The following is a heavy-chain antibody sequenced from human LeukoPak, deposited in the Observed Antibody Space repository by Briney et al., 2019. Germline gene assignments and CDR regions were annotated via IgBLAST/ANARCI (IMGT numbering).Heavy chain of an antibody. Sequence: GGSLRLSCAASGFTFSSYGMHWVRQAPGKGLEWVAFIRYDGSNKYYADSVKGRFTISRDNSKNTLYLQMNSLRAEDTAVYYCAKDPLAGSYGLYYYMDVWGKGTTDTVSS. CDR3: AKDPLAGSYGLYYYMDV. J-gene: IGHJ6*03. CDR1: GFTFSSYG. D-gene: IGHD1-26*01. V-gene: IGHV3-30*02. CDR2: IRYDGSNK.